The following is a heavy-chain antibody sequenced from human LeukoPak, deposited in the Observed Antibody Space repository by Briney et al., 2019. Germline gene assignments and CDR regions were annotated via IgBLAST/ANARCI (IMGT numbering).Heavy chain of an antibody. CDR3: AKTGSSGYSPYDLGSYFDY. Sequence: GGSLRLSCAASGFTVSSNYMSWVRQAPGKGLEWVSAISPGGTGTYYADSVKGRFTISRDNSQNTLYLQMNSLRAEDTAIYYCAKTGSSGYSPYDLGSYFDYWGQGTLVIVSS. J-gene: IGHJ4*02. V-gene: IGHV3-23*01. CDR2: ISPGGTGT. D-gene: IGHD3-3*01. CDR1: GFTVSSNY.